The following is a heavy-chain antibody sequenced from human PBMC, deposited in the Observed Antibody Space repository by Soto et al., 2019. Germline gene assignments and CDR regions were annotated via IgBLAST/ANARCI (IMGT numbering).Heavy chain of an antibody. J-gene: IGHJ5*02. V-gene: IGHV3-23*01. CDR2: ITGSGGST. CDR1: GFTFSSYA. Sequence: SGGSLKLSCAASGFTFSSYAMSWVRQAPGKGLEWVSAITGSGGSTYYADSVKGRFTISRDNSKNTLYLQMNSLRAEDTALYFCARDKTTVITLNWFDPWGQGTLVTVSS. CDR3: ARDKTTVITLNWFDP. D-gene: IGHD4-4*01.